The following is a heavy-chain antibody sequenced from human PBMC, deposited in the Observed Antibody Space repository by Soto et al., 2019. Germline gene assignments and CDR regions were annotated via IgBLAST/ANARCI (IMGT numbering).Heavy chain of an antibody. CDR2: IYSGGST. V-gene: IGHV3-53*04. J-gene: IGHJ6*02. CDR3: AREKYYYDSSGYYYGMDV. Sequence: GGSLRLSCAASGFTVSSNYMSWVRQAPGKGLEWVSVIYSGGSTYYADSVKGRFTISRHNSKNTLYLQMNSLRAEDTAVYYCAREKYYYDSSGYYYGMDVWGQGTTVTVSS. D-gene: IGHD3-22*01. CDR1: GFTVSSNY.